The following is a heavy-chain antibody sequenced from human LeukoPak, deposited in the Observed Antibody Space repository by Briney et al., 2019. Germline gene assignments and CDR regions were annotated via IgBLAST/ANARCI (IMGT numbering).Heavy chain of an antibody. CDR3: ARDAIDSSGFDFDY. CDR1: RFTFSDYY. Sequence: SGGSLRLSCADSRFTFSDYYMTWIRQAPGKGLEWISYISTSAGTIYYADSVKGRFTISRDNAKNSLYLQMNSLRAEDTAVYYCARDAIDSSGFDFDYWGPGTLVTVSS. CDR2: ISTSAGTI. D-gene: IGHD3-22*01. J-gene: IGHJ4*02. V-gene: IGHV3-11*01.